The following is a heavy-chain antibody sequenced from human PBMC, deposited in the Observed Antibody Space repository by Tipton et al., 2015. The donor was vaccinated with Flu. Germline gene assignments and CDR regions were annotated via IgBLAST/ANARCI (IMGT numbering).Heavy chain of an antibody. V-gene: IGHV4-4*07. D-gene: IGHD4-17*01. J-gene: IGHJ2*01. CDR3: ATADYGDYGRYFDL. Sequence: TLSLTCNVSGDSMSSFYWSWVRQPATKGLEWIGRIYTSGTTKYNPSLKSRVTMSVDTSKNQFSLKVRSVTAADTAIYYCATADYGDYGRYFDLWGRGTLVTVSS. CDR1: GDSMSSFY. CDR2: IYTSGTT.